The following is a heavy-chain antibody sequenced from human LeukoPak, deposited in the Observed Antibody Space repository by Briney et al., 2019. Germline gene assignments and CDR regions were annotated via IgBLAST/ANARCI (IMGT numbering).Heavy chain of an antibody. CDR1: GGSISSHY. CDR2: IYYTGST. D-gene: IGHD1-26*01. V-gene: IGHV4-59*11. CDR3: ARSDGAGATDY. J-gene: IGHJ4*02. Sequence: SETLSLTCSVSGGSISSHYWSWMRQPPGKGLEWIGYIYYTGSTDYNPSPKSRVTISVDTSKNQLSLKLSSVTAADAAVYYCARSDGAGATDYWGQGILVTVSS.